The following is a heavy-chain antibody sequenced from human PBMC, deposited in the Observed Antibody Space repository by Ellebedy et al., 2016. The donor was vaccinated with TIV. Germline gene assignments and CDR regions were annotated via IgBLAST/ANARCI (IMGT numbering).Heavy chain of an antibody. V-gene: IGHV3-33*01. CDR1: GFTFRNYG. CDR3: ARGHYSGVYHSAFDV. J-gene: IGHJ3*01. Sequence: PGGSLRLSCAASGFTFRNYGMHWVRQAPGKGLEWVAAIEFDGSKTYYADSVKVRITISRDNSKNTVYLQINSLRAEDTAAYYCARGHYSGVYHSAFDVWGQGTLVTVSS. D-gene: IGHD1-26*01. CDR2: IEFDGSKT.